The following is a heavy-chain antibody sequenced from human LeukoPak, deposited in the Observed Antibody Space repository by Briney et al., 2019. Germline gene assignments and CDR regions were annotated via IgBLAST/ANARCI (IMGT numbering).Heavy chain of an antibody. Sequence: GGSLRLSRADSGFTFSSYSMNWVRQAPGKGLEWVSSISSTGSYIYYADSVKGRFTISRDNPGNVFYLQMDSLRAEDTAVYYCTRVAQSGPTGWFDPWGQGTLVTVSS. CDR1: GFTFSSYS. CDR2: ISSTGSYI. J-gene: IGHJ5*02. D-gene: IGHD1-1*01. CDR3: TRVAQSGPTGWFDP. V-gene: IGHV3-21*01.